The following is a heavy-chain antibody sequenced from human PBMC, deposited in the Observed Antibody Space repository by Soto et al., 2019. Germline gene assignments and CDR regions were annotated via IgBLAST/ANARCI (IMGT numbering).Heavy chain of an antibody. CDR3: ARGPSVEYSSSPHPFDY. J-gene: IGHJ4*02. V-gene: IGHV1-69*13. CDR2: IISIFGTA. Sequence: SVKVSCKASGGTFSSYAICWVRQAPGQGLEWMGGIISIFGTANYAQKFQGRVTITADESTSTAYMELSSLRSEDTAVYYCARGPSVEYSSSPHPFDYWGKGTLVTVSS. CDR1: GGTFSSYA. D-gene: IGHD6-6*01.